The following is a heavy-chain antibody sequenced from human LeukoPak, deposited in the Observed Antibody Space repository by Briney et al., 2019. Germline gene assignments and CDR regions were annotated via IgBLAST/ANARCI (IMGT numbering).Heavy chain of an antibody. D-gene: IGHD1-26*01. Sequence: GGSLRLSCAASGFTFSSYAMSWVRQAPGRGLEWVSAISGSGGSTYYADSVKGRFTISRDNSKNILYLQMNSLRAEDTAVYYCAKVGGSYPRTSNFDYWGQGTLVTVSS. CDR1: GFTFSSYA. V-gene: IGHV3-23*01. J-gene: IGHJ4*02. CDR3: AKVGGSYPRTSNFDY. CDR2: ISGSGGST.